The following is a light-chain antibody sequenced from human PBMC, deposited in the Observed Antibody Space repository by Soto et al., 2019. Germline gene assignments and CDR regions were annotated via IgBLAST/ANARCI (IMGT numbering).Light chain of an antibody. V-gene: IGLV2-8*01. J-gene: IGLJ2*01. CDR3: SSFAGGGNPVL. CDR2: DIT. Sequence: QSALTQPPSASGSLGQSVTISCTGTSSDVGGYNYVSWHQQHPGKAPKVMIYDITKPPPGVPDRFSGSKSGNTAPLTVAGLQAEDEADNYCSSFAGGGNPVLLGGGTQLTVL. CDR1: SSDVGGYNY.